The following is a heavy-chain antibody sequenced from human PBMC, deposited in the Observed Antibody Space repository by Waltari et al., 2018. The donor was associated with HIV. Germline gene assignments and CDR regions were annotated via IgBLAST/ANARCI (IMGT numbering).Heavy chain of an antibody. CDR2: IAYIGST. Sequence: QEQLQESGPGLVKPSQTLSLTCTVSGGSIRSGGYYWSWSRQLPGKGLEWIGYIAYIGSTFSHPALRSRVTMSVDTSKNQFSLKLTSVTAADTAVYYCARGTTYAVGWFDPWGQGTQVTVSS. V-gene: IGHV4-31*03. D-gene: IGHD1-26*01. CDR1: GGSIRSGGYY. CDR3: ARGTTYAVGWFDP. J-gene: IGHJ5*02.